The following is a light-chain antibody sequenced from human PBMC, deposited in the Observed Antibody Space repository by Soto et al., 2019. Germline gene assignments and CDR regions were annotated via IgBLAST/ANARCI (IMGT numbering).Light chain of an antibody. V-gene: IGKV3-11*01. Sequence: DIVLTQSPDTLSLSPGDRATLSCRASQSVGTSLAWYQHKPGQAPRLVIYDASNRTTVLPARFSGSGSGTDFTLTISSLAAEVFTVYYCQPSSNFFTFGPGTKVDIE. CDR1: QSVGTS. J-gene: IGKJ3*01. CDR3: QPSSNFFT. CDR2: DAS.